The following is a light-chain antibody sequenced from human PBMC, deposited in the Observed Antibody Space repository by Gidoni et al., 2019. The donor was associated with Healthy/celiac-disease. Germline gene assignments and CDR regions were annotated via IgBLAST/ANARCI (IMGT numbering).Light chain of an antibody. J-gene: IGKJ4*01. CDR2: AES. V-gene: IGKV1-39*01. CDR1: QSISSY. Sequence: DIQLTQSPSSLSASVGDRVTITCRASQSISSYLNWYQQKPGKAPKVLIYAESRLQSGVPSRFSGSGSGTDFTLTISSLQPEDFATYYCQQSYSTPRTFGGXTNLEIK. CDR3: QQSYSTPRT.